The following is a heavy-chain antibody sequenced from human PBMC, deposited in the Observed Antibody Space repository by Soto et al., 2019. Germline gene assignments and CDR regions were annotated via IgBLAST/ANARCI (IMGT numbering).Heavy chain of an antibody. V-gene: IGHV3-23*01. CDR2: ISGSVGST. J-gene: IGHJ4*02. CDR3: AKSSSGSYLLVYFDY. D-gene: IGHD1-26*01. Sequence: PGGSLKLSCAASGFTFSSYAMSWVRQAPGKGLEWVSAISGSVGSTYYADSVKGRFTISRDNSKNTLYLQMNSLRAEDTAVYYCAKSSSGSYLLVYFDYWGQGTLVTVSS. CDR1: GFTFSSYA.